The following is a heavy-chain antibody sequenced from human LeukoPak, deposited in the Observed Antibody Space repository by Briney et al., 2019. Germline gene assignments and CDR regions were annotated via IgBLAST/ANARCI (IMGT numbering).Heavy chain of an antibody. CDR3: VRDLILVWTPGDDFDF. CDR1: GFTFSGYW. Sequence: GGSLRLSCAASGFTFSGYWMHWVRQAPGKGLEWVSRINEDASIITYADSVKGRFIISRDNTKNSLYLQMNSLGAEDTAVYYCVRDLILVWTPGDDFDFWGQGTLVTVSS. J-gene: IGHJ4*02. V-gene: IGHV3-74*01. D-gene: IGHD3-16*01. CDR2: INEDASII.